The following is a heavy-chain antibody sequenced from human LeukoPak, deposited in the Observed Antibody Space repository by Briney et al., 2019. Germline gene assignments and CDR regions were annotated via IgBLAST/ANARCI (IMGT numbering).Heavy chain of an antibody. CDR2: IRYEGSQ. D-gene: IGHD4-17*01. CDR3: ARDGAAVTTPDY. J-gene: IGHJ4*02. V-gene: IGHV3-30*02. Sequence: GDSLRLSCAASGFAFSGFGMNWVRQAPGKGLEWVAFIRYEGSQYYVDSVRGRFTISRDNFKNTLYLQMNSLRAEDTGLYYCARDGAAVTTPDYWGQGTLVTVS. CDR1: GFAFSGFG.